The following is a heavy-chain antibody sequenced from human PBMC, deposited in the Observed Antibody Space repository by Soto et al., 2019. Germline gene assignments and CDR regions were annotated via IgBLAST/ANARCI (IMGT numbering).Heavy chain of an antibody. CDR3: ARLDKVGGSYG. D-gene: IGHD3-16*01. J-gene: IGHJ4*02. V-gene: IGHV4-61*01. CDR1: GGAVSSASYY. CDR2: IYYSVST. Sequence: PSETLSLTGPVGGGAVSSASYYWSLIRQPPGKGLDWIGYIYYSVSTNYNPSLKSRVTISVDTSKNQFSLKLSSVTAADTAVYYCARLDKVGGSYGWGQGTLVTVSP.